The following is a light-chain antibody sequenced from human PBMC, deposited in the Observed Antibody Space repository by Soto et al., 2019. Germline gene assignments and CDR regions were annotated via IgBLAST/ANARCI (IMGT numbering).Light chain of an antibody. CDR1: QSFTTSQ. J-gene: IGKJ1*01. V-gene: IGKV3-20*01. CDR3: QQYASSPRT. CDR2: GAS. Sequence: EIVLTQSPGTLSLSPGERATLFCRASQSFTTSQLAWYQQRPGQAPWVLIFGASRRATGIPDRFSGSGSGTDFTLTISRLEPEDSAVYYCQQYASSPRTFGQGTTVEIK.